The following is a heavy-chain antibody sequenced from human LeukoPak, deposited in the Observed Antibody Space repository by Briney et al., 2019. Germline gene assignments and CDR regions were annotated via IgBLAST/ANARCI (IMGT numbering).Heavy chain of an antibody. V-gene: IGHV3-66*01. J-gene: IGHJ4*02. CDR2: IYSGGST. CDR1: GFTFSSYT. Sequence: GGSLRLSCAASGFTFSSYTMTWVRQAPGGGLEWVSVIYSGGSTYYADSVKGRFAISRDNSKNTLYLQMNSLRAEDTAVYYCARVFLEMATMDLNDYWGQGTLVTVSS. D-gene: IGHD5-24*01. CDR3: ARVFLEMATMDLNDY.